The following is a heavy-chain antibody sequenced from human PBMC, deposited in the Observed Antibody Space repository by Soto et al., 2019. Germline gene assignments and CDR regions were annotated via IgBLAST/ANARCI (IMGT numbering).Heavy chain of an antibody. CDR3: ARPWEQWVVRKGFDY. CDR2: ISPNGGST. D-gene: IGHD6-19*01. V-gene: IGHV3-23*01. CDR1: GFTFSSYA. J-gene: IGHJ4*02. Sequence: GGSLRLSCAASGFTFSSYAMGWVRQAPGKGLDWVSGISPNGGSTYYADSVKGRFTISRDNARNTLSLQMNSLRAEDTAIYYCARPWEQWVVRKGFDYWGQGALVTVSS.